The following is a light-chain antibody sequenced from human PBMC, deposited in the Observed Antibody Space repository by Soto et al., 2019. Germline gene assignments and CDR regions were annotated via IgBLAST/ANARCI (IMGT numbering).Light chain of an antibody. CDR1: QDINKN. V-gene: IGKV1-33*01. Sequence: DIQMTQSPSSLSASVGDRVTITYQASQDINKNLIWYQQKPGKAPKLLIYDASDLETGVPSRFSGSGSGTGFTFTISSLQPEYFATYYCQQYESLPLTFGQGTRLEIK. CDR3: QQYESLPLT. J-gene: IGKJ5*01. CDR2: DAS.